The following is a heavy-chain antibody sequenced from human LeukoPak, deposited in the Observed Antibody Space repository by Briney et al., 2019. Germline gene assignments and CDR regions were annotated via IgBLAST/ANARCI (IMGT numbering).Heavy chain of an antibody. V-gene: IGHV4-39*01. CDR1: GGSISSSSYY. CDR3: ARVRWGYYFDY. D-gene: IGHD3-16*01. Sequence: SETLSLTCTVSGGSISSSSYYWGWIRQPPGKGLEWIGSIYYSGSTYYTPPLKSRVTISVDTSKNQFSLKLSSVTAADTAVYYCARVRWGYYFDYWGQGTLVTVSS. CDR2: IYYSGST. J-gene: IGHJ4*02.